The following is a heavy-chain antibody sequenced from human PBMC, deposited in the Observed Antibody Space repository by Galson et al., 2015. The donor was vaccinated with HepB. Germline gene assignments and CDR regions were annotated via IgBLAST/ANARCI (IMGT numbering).Heavy chain of an antibody. CDR2: ISSSSTTI. Sequence: SLRLSCAASTFIFSTYCMNWVRQAPGKGLEWVSYISSSSTTIYYADSVKGRFTISRDNAKNSLYLQMNSLRAEDTAVYYCARENWGLNVYWGQGTLVTVSS. CDR1: TFIFSTYC. J-gene: IGHJ4*02. V-gene: IGHV3-48*04. CDR3: ARENWGLNVY. D-gene: IGHD7-27*01.